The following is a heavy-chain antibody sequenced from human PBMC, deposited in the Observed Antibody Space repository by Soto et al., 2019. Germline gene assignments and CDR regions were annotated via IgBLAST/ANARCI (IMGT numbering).Heavy chain of an antibody. D-gene: IGHD3-3*01. CDR2: IYYSGST. CDR3: ARDLRGLRSLEWTRAYYYGIDV. J-gene: IGHJ6*02. CDR1: GGSISSGGYY. Sequence: TLSLTCTVSGGSISSGGYYWSWIRQHPGKGLEWIGYIYYSGSTYYNPSLTSLVTISVDTSKNQFSLKLSSVTAAETAVYYCARDLRGLRSLEWTRAYYYGIDVWGQGTTVTV. V-gene: IGHV4-31*01.